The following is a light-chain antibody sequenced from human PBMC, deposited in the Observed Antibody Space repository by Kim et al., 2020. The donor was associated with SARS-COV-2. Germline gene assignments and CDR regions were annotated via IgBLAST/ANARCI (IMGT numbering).Light chain of an antibody. CDR1: SSNISAGYV. J-gene: IGLJ3*02. Sequence: RVTLSRTGSSSNISAGYVRHWYQQTPGQAPHLLIEGNNKQPSGVPDRFSGSKSGTSVSLDITGLQAEDEAVYYCQSYDRSLSGSVFGGGTQLTVL. CDR3: QSYDRSLSGSV. CDR2: GNN. V-gene: IGLV1-40*01.